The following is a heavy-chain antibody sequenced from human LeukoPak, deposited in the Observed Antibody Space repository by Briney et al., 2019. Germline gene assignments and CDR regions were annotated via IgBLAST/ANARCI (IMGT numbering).Heavy chain of an antibody. CDR1: GFTFGSYW. D-gene: IGHD4-11*01. V-gene: IGHV3-7*01. CDR3: ARDTPVTLRGGFDY. Sequence: GGSLRPSCAASGFTFGSYWMSWVRQAPGKGLEWVATIKKDGSAKYYVDSVKGRFTISRDNAKNSLYLQMNSLRAEDTAVYYCARDTPVTLRGGFDYWGQGTLVTVSS. J-gene: IGHJ4*02. CDR2: IKKDGSAK.